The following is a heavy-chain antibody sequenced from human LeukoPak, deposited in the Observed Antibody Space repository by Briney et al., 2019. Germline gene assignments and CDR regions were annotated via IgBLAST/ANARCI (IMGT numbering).Heavy chain of an antibody. CDR1: GFTFSDYY. Sequence: MTGGSLRLSCAASGFTFSDYYMSWIRQAPGKGLEWVSYISSSGSTIYYADSVKGRFTISRDNAKNSLYLQMNSLRAEDTAVYYCAKGLLRYFDWFDMDVWGKGTTVTISS. J-gene: IGHJ6*03. CDR3: AKGLLRYFDWFDMDV. V-gene: IGHV3-11*04. D-gene: IGHD3-9*01. CDR2: ISSSGSTI.